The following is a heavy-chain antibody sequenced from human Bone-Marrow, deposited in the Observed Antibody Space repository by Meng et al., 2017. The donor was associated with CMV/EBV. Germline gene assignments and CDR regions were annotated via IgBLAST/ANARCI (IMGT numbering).Heavy chain of an antibody. V-gene: IGHV1-69*05. Sequence: SVKVSCKASGGTFSSYAISWVRQAPGQGLEWMGGIIPIFGTANYAQKFQGRVTITTDESTSTAYMELSSLRSEDTAVYYCASTAPGYYDSSFDIWGQGKMVTVSS. CDR2: IIPIFGTA. CDR3: ASTAPGYYDSSFDI. CDR1: GGTFSSYA. D-gene: IGHD3-22*01. J-gene: IGHJ3*02.